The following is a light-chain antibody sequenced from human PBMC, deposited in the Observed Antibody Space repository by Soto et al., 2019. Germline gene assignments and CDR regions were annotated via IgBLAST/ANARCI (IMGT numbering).Light chain of an antibody. Sequence: QSVLTQPPSVSEAPRQRVTISCSGSDSNIGSNAVNWYQHLPGKAPKLLIYYDNLLASGVSDRFSGSKSGNTATLTISGTQAMDEADYYCQAWDSSTVVFGGGTKLTVL. CDR2: YDN. CDR1: DSNIGSNA. J-gene: IGLJ2*01. V-gene: IGLV1-36*01. CDR3: QAWDSSTVV.